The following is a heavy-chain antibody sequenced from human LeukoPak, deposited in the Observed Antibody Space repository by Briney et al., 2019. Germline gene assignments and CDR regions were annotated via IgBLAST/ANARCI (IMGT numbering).Heavy chain of an antibody. J-gene: IGHJ4*02. Sequence: SEILSLTCTVSGGSISSSSYYWGWIRQPPGKGLEWIGGIYYSGSTYYNPSLKSRVTISVDTSKNQFSLKLSSVTAADTAVYYCGHDSSGYYSDYWGQGTLVTVSS. D-gene: IGHD3-22*01. CDR1: GGSISSSSYY. CDR2: IYYSGST. V-gene: IGHV4-39*01. CDR3: GHDSSGYYSDY.